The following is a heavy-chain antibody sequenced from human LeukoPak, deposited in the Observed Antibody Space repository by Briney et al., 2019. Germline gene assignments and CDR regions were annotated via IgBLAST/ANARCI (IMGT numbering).Heavy chain of an antibody. J-gene: IGHJ4*02. Sequence: GASVKVSCKASGYTFTSYGINWVRQAPGQGLEWMGWISGYNGNTIYAENLQGRVTMTTDTSTSTAYIELGSLRSDDTAVFYCARSSRLDWLLYFDSWGQGTLVTVSS. D-gene: IGHD3-9*01. CDR1: GYTFTSYG. V-gene: IGHV1-18*01. CDR2: ISGYNGNT. CDR3: ARSSRLDWLLYFDS.